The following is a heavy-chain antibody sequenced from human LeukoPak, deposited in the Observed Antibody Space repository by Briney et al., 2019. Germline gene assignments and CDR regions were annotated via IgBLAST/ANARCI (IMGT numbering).Heavy chain of an antibody. CDR1: RGTFSKYA. CDR3: ARDDDRAREIDY. Sequence: SVKVPCKASRGTFSKYAISWVRQAPGQGLEWMGRIIPILNITHYAQKFQGRVTIAADKSTSTAYMELSSLRSEDTAMYYCARDDDRAREIDYWGQGTLVTVSS. V-gene: IGHV1-69*04. D-gene: IGHD3-22*01. CDR2: IIPILNIT. J-gene: IGHJ4*02.